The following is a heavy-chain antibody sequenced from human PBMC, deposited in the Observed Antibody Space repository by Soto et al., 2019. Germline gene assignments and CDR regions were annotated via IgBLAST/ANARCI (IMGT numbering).Heavy chain of an antibody. CDR3: AKDGGLRFLEWLYYYYYGMDV. J-gene: IGHJ6*02. CDR2: ISGSGGST. CDR1: GFTFSSYA. V-gene: IGHV3-23*01. Sequence: GSLRLSCAASGFTFSSYAMSWVRQAPGKGLEWVSAISGSGGSTYYADSVKGRFTISRDNSKNTLYLQMNSLRAEDTAVYYCAKDGGLRFLEWLYYYYYGMDVWGQGTTVTVSS. D-gene: IGHD3-3*01.